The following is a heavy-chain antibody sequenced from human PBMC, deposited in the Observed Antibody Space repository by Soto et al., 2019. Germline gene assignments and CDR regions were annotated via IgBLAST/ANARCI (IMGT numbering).Heavy chain of an antibody. D-gene: IGHD3-10*01. CDR1: GFAFSSYA. J-gene: IGHJ6*02. CDR2: ISGTGSPT. Sequence: PGGSLRLSCAASGFAFSSYAMTWVRQAPGRGLEWVSAISGTGSPTYYADSVKGRFTISRDNAKNTLYLQMNSLRAEDTAVYYCARFMVRGVIKNYYYGMDVWGQGTTVTVSS. CDR3: ARFMVRGVIKNYYYGMDV. V-gene: IGHV3-23*01.